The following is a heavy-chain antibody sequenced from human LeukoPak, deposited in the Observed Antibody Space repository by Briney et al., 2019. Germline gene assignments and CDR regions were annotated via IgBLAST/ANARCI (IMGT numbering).Heavy chain of an antibody. CDR2: IYYSGST. Sequence: SETLPLTCTVSGGSISSYYWSWIRQPPGKGLEWIGYIYYSGSTNYNPSLKSRVTISVDTSKNQFSLKLSSVTAADTAVYYCASNGYSSGWYGTFDYWGQGTLVTVSS. D-gene: IGHD6-19*01. V-gene: IGHV4-59*01. J-gene: IGHJ4*02. CDR3: ASNGYSSGWYGTFDY. CDR1: GGSISSYY.